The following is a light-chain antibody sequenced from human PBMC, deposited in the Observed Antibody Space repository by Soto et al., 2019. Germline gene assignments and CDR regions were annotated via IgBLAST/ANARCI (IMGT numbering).Light chain of an antibody. CDR3: MQGTHWPPIT. CDR1: QSLVYSDGNTY. J-gene: IGKJ3*01. V-gene: IGKV2-30*01. Sequence: DVVLTQSPLALPVTLGQPASISCRSSQSLVYSDGNTYLNWFHQRPGQSPRRLMYRVSNRDSGVPDRFSGSGSGTDFTLTISRVEAEDVGIYYCMQGTHWPPITFGPGTKVDIK. CDR2: RVS.